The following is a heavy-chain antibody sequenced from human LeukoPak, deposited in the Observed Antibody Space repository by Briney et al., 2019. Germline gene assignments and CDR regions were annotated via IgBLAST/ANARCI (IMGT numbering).Heavy chain of an antibody. D-gene: IGHD6-13*01. V-gene: IGHV4-61*02. CDR3: ARMAAAGTNWFDP. Sequence: SQTLSLTCTVSGGSISSGSYYWSWIRQPAGKGLEWIGRIYTSGSTNYNPSLKSRVTISVDTSKNQFSLKLSSVTAADTAVYYCARMAAAGTNWFDPWGQGTLVTVSS. CDR2: IYTSGST. CDR1: GGSISSGSYY. J-gene: IGHJ5*02.